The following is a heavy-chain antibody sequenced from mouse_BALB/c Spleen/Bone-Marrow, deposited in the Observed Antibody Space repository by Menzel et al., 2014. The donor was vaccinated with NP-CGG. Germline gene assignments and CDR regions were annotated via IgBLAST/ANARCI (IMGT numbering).Heavy chain of an antibody. CDR3: ARYDGPAWFAY. CDR2: INPSNGRT. V-gene: IGHV1S81*02. CDR1: GYSFTTYW. Sequence: VQLPQSGAELVKPGASVRLSCKASGYSFTTYWIHWVKQRPGQGLEWIGEINPSNGRTNYNEKFKSKATLTVDKSSSTAYMQLSSLTSEDSAVYYCARYDGPAWFAYWGQGTLVTVSA. J-gene: IGHJ3*01. D-gene: IGHD2-3*01.